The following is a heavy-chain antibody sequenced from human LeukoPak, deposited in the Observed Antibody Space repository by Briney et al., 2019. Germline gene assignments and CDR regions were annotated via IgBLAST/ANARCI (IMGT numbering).Heavy chain of an antibody. CDR2: ISDSGSTI. CDR1: GFTFSNHE. CDR3: ARDWTGWSFDP. Sequence: GGSLRLSCAASGFTFSNHEMNWVRQAPGQGLEWFSYISDSGSTIYYSDSVKGRFTISRDNGKNSLYLLMNSLRAEDTAVYYCARDWTGWSFDPWGQGTLVTVSS. V-gene: IGHV3-48*03. D-gene: IGHD3/OR15-3a*01. J-gene: IGHJ5*02.